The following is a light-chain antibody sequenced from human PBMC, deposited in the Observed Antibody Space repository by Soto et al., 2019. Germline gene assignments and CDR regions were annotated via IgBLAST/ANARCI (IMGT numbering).Light chain of an antibody. Sequence: IGMTKSKATLSLSPGAGATLSCRASLTVNSNLAWYQQKPGQAPRLLIYGASTRATGIPARFSGSGSGTEFTLTSSILQSDDVAVYYCHQSNHLWTFCLGT. CDR3: HQSNHLWT. CDR1: LTVNSN. CDR2: GAS. J-gene: IGKJ1*01. V-gene: IGKV3-15*01.